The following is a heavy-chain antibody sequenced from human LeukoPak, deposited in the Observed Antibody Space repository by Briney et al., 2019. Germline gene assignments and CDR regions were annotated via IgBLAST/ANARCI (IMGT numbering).Heavy chain of an antibody. CDR1: GFTFNNAW. D-gene: IGHD4-17*01. J-gene: IGHJ3*02. Sequence: GGSLRLSCAASGFTFNNAWMSWVRQAPGKGLEWVGRIKSKTDGGTTDYAAPVQGRFTISRDDSKNTLFLQMNILETEDTAVYYCATPMITVTPGAFDIWGQGTVVTVSS. CDR2: IKSKTDGGTT. V-gene: IGHV3-15*01. CDR3: ATPMITVTPGAFDI.